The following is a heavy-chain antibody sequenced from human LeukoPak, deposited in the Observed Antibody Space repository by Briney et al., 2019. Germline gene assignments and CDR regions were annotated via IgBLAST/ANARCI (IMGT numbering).Heavy chain of an antibody. CDR3: ARALTYYYDSSGYSGY. CDR2: ISSSGSTI. J-gene: IGHJ4*02. D-gene: IGHD3-22*01. V-gene: IGHV3-11*01. CDR1: GFTFSDYY. Sequence: GGSLRLSCAASGFTFSDYYMSWIRQAPGKGLEWVSYISSSGSTIYYADSVKGRFTISRDNAKNSLYLQMNSLRAEDTAVYYCARALTYYYDSSGYSGYWGQGTLVTVSS.